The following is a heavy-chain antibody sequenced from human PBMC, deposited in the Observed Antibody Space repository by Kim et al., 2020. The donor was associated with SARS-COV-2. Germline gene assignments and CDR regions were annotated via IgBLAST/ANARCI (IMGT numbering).Heavy chain of an antibody. D-gene: IGHD2-15*01. V-gene: IGHV4-61*01. J-gene: IGHJ4*02. CDR1: GGSVSSGSYY. CDR3: AREARYCSGGSCPPDY. CDR2: IYYSGST. Sequence: SETLSLTCTVSGGSVSSGSYYWSWIRQPPGKGLEWIGYIYYSGSTNFNPSLKSRVTISVDTSKNQFSLKLSSVTAADTAVYYCAREARYCSGGSCPPDYWGQGTLVTVSS.